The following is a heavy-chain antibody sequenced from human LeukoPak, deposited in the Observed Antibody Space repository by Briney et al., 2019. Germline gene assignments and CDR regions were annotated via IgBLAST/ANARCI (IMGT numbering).Heavy chain of an antibody. V-gene: IGHV1-69*04. Sequence: SVKVSCKASGGTFSSYAISWVRQAPGQGLEWMGRIIPILGIANYAQKFQGRVTMTRDTSTSTVYMELSSLRSEDTAVYYCARDLLTHPDYWGQGTLVTVSS. CDR1: GGTFSSYA. J-gene: IGHJ4*02. CDR3: ARDLLTHPDY. D-gene: IGHD2-21*01. CDR2: IIPILGIA.